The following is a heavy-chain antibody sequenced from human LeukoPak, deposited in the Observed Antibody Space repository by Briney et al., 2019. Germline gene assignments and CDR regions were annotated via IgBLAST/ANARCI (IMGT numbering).Heavy chain of an antibody. CDR3: AKVAEVGATGYYYYMDV. CDR2: IYSGGST. D-gene: IGHD1-26*01. J-gene: IGHJ6*03. Sequence: GGSLRLSCAASGFTVSSNYMNWVRQAPGKGLEWVSVIYSGGSTYYADSVKGRFTISRDNSKNTLYLQMNSLRAEDTAVYYRAKVAEVGATGYYYYMDVWGKGTTVTISS. V-gene: IGHV3-66*01. CDR1: GFTVSSNY.